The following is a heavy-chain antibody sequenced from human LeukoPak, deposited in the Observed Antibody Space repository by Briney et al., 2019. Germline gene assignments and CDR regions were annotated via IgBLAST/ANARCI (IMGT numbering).Heavy chain of an antibody. J-gene: IGHJ4*02. V-gene: IGHV3-33*06. D-gene: IGHD5-24*01. CDR1: GFTFSSCG. CDR2: IWYDGTHK. CDR3: VKDRGDGYRGFDY. Sequence: GRSLRLSCAASGFTFSSCGFHWVRQAPGKGLEWVAVIWYDGTHKYYADSVKGRLTIPRDNSKNTVYLQMNSLRAEDTAVYYCVKDRGDGYRGFDYWGQGTLVTVSS.